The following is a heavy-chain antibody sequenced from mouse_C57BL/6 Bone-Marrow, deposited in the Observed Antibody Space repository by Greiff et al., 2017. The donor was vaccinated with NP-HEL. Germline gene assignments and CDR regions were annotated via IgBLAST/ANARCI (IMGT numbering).Heavy chain of an antibody. J-gene: IGHJ3*01. CDR1: GYALTNYL. V-gene: IGHV1-54*01. D-gene: IGHD1-1*01. Sequence: QVQLQQSGAELVRPGTSVKVSCKASGYALTNYLIEWVKQRPGQGLEWIGVINPGSGGTNYNEKFKGKATLTADKSSSTAYMQLSSLTSEDSAVYFCARNYYGSPAWFAYWGQGTLVTVSA. CDR2: INPGSGGT. CDR3: ARNYYGSPAWFAY.